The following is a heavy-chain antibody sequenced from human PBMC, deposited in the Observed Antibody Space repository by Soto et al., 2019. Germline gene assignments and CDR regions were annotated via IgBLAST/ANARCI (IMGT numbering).Heavy chain of an antibody. V-gene: IGHV3-33*01. J-gene: IGHJ3*02. CDR3: ARGRLAAAGDYDAFDI. Sequence: QVQLVESGGGVVQPGRSLRLSCAASGFTFSSYGMHWVRQAPGKGLEWVAVIWYDGSNKYYADSVKGRFTISRDNSKNTLYLNMNSLRAEETAVYYCARGRLAAAGDYDAFDIWGQGTMVTVSS. CDR2: IWYDGSNK. D-gene: IGHD6-13*01. CDR1: GFTFSSYG.